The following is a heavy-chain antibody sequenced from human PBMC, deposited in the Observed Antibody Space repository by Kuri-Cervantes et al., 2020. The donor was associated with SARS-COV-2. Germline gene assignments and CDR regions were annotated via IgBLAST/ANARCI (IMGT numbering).Heavy chain of an antibody. Sequence: LTCAASGFTFSSYGMHWVRQAPGKGLEWVTLIHYDGTNTYYAVSVRGRFTISRDNLNNILYLHMNSLRTEDTAVYFCAKDLRTPGAGPDYWGQGTLVTVSS. V-gene: IGHV3-30*02. CDR3: AKDLRTPGAGPDY. D-gene: IGHD2-8*02. CDR2: IHYDGTNT. J-gene: IGHJ4*02. CDR1: GFTFSSYG.